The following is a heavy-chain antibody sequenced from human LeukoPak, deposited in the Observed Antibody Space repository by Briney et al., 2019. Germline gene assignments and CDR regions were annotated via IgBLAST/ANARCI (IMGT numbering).Heavy chain of an antibody. D-gene: IGHD3-16*01. J-gene: IGHJ6*02. CDR1: GFTFSSYW. CDR2: INHNGNVD. V-gene: IGHV3-7*03. Sequence: GGSLRLSCAASGFTFSSYWMNWARQAPGKGLEWVASINHNGNVDYYVDSVKGRFTISRDNAKNSLYLQMSNLRAEDTAVYFCARGGGLDVWAKGPRSPSP. CDR3: ARGGGLDV.